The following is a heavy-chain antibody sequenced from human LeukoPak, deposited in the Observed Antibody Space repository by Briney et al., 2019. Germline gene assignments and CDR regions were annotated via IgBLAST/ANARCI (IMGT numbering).Heavy chain of an antibody. D-gene: IGHD3-22*01. Sequence: PGESLKISCKGSGYSFTSFWIGWVRQMPGKGLEWMGIIYPGDSDTRYSPSFQGQVTISAGKSITTAYLQWSSLKASDTAMYYCARDTSSGYYYDAFDIWGQGTMVTVSS. CDR1: GYSFTSFW. CDR2: IYPGDSDT. CDR3: ARDTSSGYYYDAFDI. J-gene: IGHJ3*02. V-gene: IGHV5-51*01.